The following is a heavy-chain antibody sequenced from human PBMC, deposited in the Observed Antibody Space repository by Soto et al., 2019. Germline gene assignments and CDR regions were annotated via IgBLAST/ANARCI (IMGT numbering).Heavy chain of an antibody. CDR3: ARQIYDSDTGPNFQYYFDS. CDR1: GYSSAGYW. CDR2: IDPSDSQT. J-gene: IGHJ4*02. Sequence: GESLKISCKGSGYSSAGYWITWVRQKPGKGLEWMGRIDPSDSQTYYSPSFRGHVTISATKSITTVFLQWSSLRASDTAMYYCARQIYDSDTGPNFQYYFDSWGQGTPVTVSS. V-gene: IGHV5-10-1*01. D-gene: IGHD3-22*01.